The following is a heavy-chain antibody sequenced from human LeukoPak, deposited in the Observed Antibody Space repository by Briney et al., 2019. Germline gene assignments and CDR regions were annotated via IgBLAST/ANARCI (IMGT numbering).Heavy chain of an antibody. J-gene: IGHJ5*02. Sequence: SVKVSCKASGGTFSSYAISWVRQAPGQGLEWMGGIIPIFGTANYAQKFQGRVTITADESTSTAYMELSSLRSEDTAVYYCARGNPTMVRGVIITGTFWFDPWGQGTLVTVSS. CDR3: ARGNPTMVRGVIITGTFWFDP. V-gene: IGHV1-69*01. D-gene: IGHD3-10*01. CDR1: GGTFSSYA. CDR2: IIPIFGTA.